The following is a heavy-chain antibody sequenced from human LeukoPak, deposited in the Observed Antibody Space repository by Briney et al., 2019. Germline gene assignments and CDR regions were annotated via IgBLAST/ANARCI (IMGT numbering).Heavy chain of an antibody. Sequence: GGSLRLSCAASGFTFSSYAMSWVRQAPGKGLEWGSAISGSGGSTYYADSVKGRFTISRDNSKNTLYLQMNSLRAEDTAVYYCAKDPKANPVAWRHFDYWGQGTLVTVSS. CDR2: ISGSGGST. CDR1: GFTFSSYA. V-gene: IGHV3-23*01. J-gene: IGHJ4*02. CDR3: AKDPKANPVAWRHFDY. D-gene: IGHD6-19*01.